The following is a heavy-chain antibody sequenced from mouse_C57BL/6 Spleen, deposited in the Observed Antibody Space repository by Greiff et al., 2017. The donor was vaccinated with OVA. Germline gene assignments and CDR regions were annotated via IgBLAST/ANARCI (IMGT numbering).Heavy chain of an antibody. V-gene: IGHV8-12*01. J-gene: IGHJ3*01. CDR2: IYWDDDK. CDR3: ARSYYYGSSPAWFAY. Sequence: ESGPGILQSSQTLSLTCSFSGFSLSTSGMGVSWIRQPSGKGLEWLAHIYWDDDKRYNPSLKSRLTISKDTSRNQVFLKITSVDTADTATYYWARSYYYGSSPAWFAYWGQGTLVTVSA. CDR1: GFSLSTSGMG. D-gene: IGHD1-1*01.